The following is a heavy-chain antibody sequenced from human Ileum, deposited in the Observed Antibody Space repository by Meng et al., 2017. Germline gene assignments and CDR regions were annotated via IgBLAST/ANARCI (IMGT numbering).Heavy chain of an antibody. Sequence: SETLSLTCAIFGASSTSFYCTWLRQAPGKGLEWIGEINHGGTTNFNPSLKSRLTISGDTSQNQFSLTLTSVTAADTAVYYCARRPNSSWYRIDFWGQGTLVTVSS. J-gene: IGHJ4*02. CDR2: INHGGTT. CDR1: GASSTSFY. CDR3: ARRPNSSWYRIDF. D-gene: IGHD6-13*01. V-gene: IGHV4-34*01.